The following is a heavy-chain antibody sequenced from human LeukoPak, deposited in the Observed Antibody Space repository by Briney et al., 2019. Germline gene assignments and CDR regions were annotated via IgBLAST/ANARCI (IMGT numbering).Heavy chain of an antibody. J-gene: IGHJ4*02. V-gene: IGHV3-9*01. Sequence: GRSLRLSCAASGFTFDDYAMHWVRQVPGKGLEWVSGISWNSGSIGYADSVKGRFTISRDNAKKSLYLQMNSLRPEDTALYYCALLYGAGSSAPHYWGQGPLVPVSS. CDR1: GFTFDDYA. D-gene: IGHD3-10*01. CDR2: ISWNSGSI. CDR3: ALLYGAGSSAPHY.